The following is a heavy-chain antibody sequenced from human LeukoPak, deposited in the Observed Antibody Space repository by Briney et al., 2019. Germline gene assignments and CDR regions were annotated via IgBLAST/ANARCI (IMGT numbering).Heavy chain of an antibody. CDR1: GGSISSGGYY. J-gene: IGHJ4*02. D-gene: IGHD5-12*01. Sequence: SQTLSLTCTVSGGSISSGGYYWSWIRQHPGKGLEWIGYIYYSGSTYYNPSLKSRVTISVDTSKNQFSLKLSSVTAADTAVYYCARDRGPYSGYDSYYFDYWGQGTLVTVSS. CDR2: IYYSGST. V-gene: IGHV4-31*03. CDR3: ARDRGPYSGYDSYYFDY.